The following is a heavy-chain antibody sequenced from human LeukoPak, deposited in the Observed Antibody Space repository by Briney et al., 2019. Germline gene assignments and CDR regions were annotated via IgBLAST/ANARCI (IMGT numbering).Heavy chain of an antibody. CDR1: GFTFSSYA. D-gene: IGHD3-22*01. V-gene: IGHV3-23*01. Sequence: GGSLRLSCAASGFTFSSYAMSRVRQAPGKGLEWVSAISGSGGSTYYADSVKGRFTISRDNSKNTLYLQMNSLRAEDTAVYYCAKDSYYDSSGYGDYWGQGTLVTVSS. J-gene: IGHJ4*02. CDR3: AKDSYYDSSGYGDY. CDR2: ISGSGGST.